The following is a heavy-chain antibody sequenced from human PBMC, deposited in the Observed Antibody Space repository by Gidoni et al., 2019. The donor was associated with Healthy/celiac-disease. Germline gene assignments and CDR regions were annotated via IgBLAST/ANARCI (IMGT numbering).Heavy chain of an antibody. Sequence: EVQLLESGGGLVQPGGSLRLSCAASGFTFSSYAMSWVRPAPGKGLEWVSGISGSGGSTYYADSVKGRFTISRDNSKNTLYLQMNSLRAEDTAVYYCAKADYGDPRYWYFDLWGRGTLVTVSS. V-gene: IGHV3-23*01. CDR2: ISGSGGST. CDR1: GFTFSSYA. CDR3: AKADYGDPRYWYFDL. D-gene: IGHD4-17*01. J-gene: IGHJ2*01.